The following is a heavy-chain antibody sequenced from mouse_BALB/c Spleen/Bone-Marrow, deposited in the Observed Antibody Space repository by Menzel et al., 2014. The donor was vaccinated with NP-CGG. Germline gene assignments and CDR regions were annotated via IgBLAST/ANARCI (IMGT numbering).Heavy chain of an antibody. CDR2: IWSGGST. D-gene: IGHD3-3*01. CDR1: GFSSTSYG. V-gene: IGHV2-2*02. J-gene: IGHJ2*01. Sequence: QVQLQQSGPGLVQPSQSLSITCTVSGFSSTSYGVHWVRQSPGKGLEWLGVIWSGGSTDYNAAFISRLSISKDNSKSQVFFKMNSPQANDTAIYYCATPGTYYFDYWGQGTTLTVSS. CDR3: ATPGTYYFDY.